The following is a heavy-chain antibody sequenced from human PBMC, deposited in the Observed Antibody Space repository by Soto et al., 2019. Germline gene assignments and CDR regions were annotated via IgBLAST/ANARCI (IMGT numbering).Heavy chain of an antibody. V-gene: IGHV3-33*01. CDR2: VWSNGNLK. Sequence: QVQLVESGGGVVQPGGSLRLSCAASGFTFDAYGFHWVRQAPGKGLEWVAVVWSNGNLKYYADSVKGRFTISRYSSKSSLNLQMNSLRADYTAVYYCASIQLDTIMALDYWGQGTLVTVSS. D-gene: IGHD1-1*01. CDR1: GFTFDAYG. CDR3: ASIQLDTIMALDY. J-gene: IGHJ4*02.